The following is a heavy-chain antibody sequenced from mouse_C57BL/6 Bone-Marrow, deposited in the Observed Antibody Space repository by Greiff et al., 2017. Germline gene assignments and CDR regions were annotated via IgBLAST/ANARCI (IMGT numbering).Heavy chain of an antibody. Sequence: QVQLKQSGAELVRPGTSVKLSCKASGYTFTSYWMHWVKQRPGQGLEWIGVIDPSDSYTNYNQKFKGKATLTVDTSSSTAYMQLSSLTSEDSAVYYCAREAPYYYGSRGDYWGQGTTLTVSS. CDR1: GYTFTSYW. CDR2: IDPSDSYT. V-gene: IGHV1-59*01. J-gene: IGHJ2*01. D-gene: IGHD1-1*01. CDR3: AREAPYYYGSRGDY.